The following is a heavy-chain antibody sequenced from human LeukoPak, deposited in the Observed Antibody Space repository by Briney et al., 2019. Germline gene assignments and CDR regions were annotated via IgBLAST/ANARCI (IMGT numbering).Heavy chain of an antibody. CDR1: GFTFSSYA. V-gene: IGHV3-23*01. Sequence: PGGSLRLSCAASGFTFSSYAMSWVRQAPGKGLEWVSAISGGGGSTFYADSVKGRFTISRDNSKNTLYLQMNSLRAEDTAVYYCARGGYFDWLLDYWGQGTLVTVSS. J-gene: IGHJ4*02. D-gene: IGHD3-9*01. CDR2: ISGGGGST. CDR3: ARGGYFDWLLDY.